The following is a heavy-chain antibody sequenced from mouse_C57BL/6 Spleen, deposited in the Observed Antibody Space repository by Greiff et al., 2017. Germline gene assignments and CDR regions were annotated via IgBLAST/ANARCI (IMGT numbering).Heavy chain of an antibody. Sequence: QVQLQQSGPELVKPGASVKISCKASGYTFTDYYINWVKQRPGQGLEWIGWIFPGSGSTYYNEKFKGKATLTVDKSSSTAYMLLSSLTSEDSAVYFCARSPVYGGGSYFDYWGQGTTLTVSS. D-gene: IGHD1-1*01. CDR3: ARSPVYGGGSYFDY. CDR2: IFPGSGST. CDR1: GYTFTDYY. J-gene: IGHJ2*01. V-gene: IGHV1-75*01.